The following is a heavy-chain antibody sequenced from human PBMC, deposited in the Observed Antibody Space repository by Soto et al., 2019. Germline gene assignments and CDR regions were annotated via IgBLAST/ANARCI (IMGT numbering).Heavy chain of an antibody. CDR2: ISYDGSNK. J-gene: IGHJ4*02. Sequence: GGSLRLSCAASGFTFSSYGMHWVRQAPGKGLEWVAVISYDGSNKYYADSVKGRFTISRDNSKNTLYLQMNSLRAEDTAVYYCARDPGNDRGPPSFDYWGQGTLVTVSS. D-gene: IGHD1-1*01. CDR1: GFTFSSYG. V-gene: IGHV3-30*03. CDR3: ARDPGNDRGPPSFDY.